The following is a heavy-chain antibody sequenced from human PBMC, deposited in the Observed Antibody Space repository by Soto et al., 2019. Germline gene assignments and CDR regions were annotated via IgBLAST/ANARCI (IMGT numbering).Heavy chain of an antibody. D-gene: IGHD6-19*01. CDR2: VYYTGST. V-gene: IGHV4-59*01. CDR1: GGSISGSY. Sequence: PSETLSLTCSVSGGSISGSYLSWMRQSPGKGLEWLGYVYYTGSTNYSPSLRSRVSISVDTSKNEFSLRLSSVTAADTAVYFCARSVAVPGAHIDYWGQGTQVTVYS. J-gene: IGHJ4*02. CDR3: ARSVAVPGAHIDY.